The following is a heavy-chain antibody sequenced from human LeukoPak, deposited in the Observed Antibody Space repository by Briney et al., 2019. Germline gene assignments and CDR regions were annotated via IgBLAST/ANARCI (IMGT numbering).Heavy chain of an antibody. Sequence: ASVKVSCKASGYTFTGYYMHWVRQAPGQGLEWMGRINPNSGGTNYAQKFQGRVTMTRDTSISTAYMELSRLRSDDTAVYCCARNAIRGYYPPGYWGQGTLVTVSS. D-gene: IGHD3-22*01. CDR1: GYTFTGYY. V-gene: IGHV1-2*06. CDR3: ARNAIRGYYPPGY. CDR2: INPNSGGT. J-gene: IGHJ4*02.